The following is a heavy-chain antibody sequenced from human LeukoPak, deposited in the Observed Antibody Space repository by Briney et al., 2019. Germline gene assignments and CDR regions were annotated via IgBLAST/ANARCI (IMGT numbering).Heavy chain of an antibody. CDR3: AREAYSYGSRNFDY. Sequence: SETLSLTCTVSGGSISSSSYSWGWIRQPPGKGLEWIGSIYYSGSTYYNPSLKSRVTISVDTSKNQFSLKLSSVTAADTAVYYCAREAYSYGSRNFDYWGQGTLVTVSS. V-gene: IGHV4-39*02. D-gene: IGHD5-18*01. J-gene: IGHJ4*02. CDR2: IYYSGST. CDR1: GGSISSSSYS.